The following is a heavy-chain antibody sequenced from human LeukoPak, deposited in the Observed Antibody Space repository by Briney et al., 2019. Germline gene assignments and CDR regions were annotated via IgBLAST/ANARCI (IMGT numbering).Heavy chain of an antibody. D-gene: IGHD3-10*01. CDR2: IYYSGST. CDR3: ARLGNLDNYYGSGSYLKQYYYYYGMDV. J-gene: IGHJ6*02. Sequence: NPSETLSLTCTVSGGSISSYYWSWIRQPPGKGLEWIGYIYYSGSTNYNPSLKSRVTISVDTSKNQFSLKLSSVTAADTAVYYCARLGNLDNYYGSGSYLKQYYYYYGMDVWGQGTTVTVSS. V-gene: IGHV4-59*08. CDR1: GGSISSYY.